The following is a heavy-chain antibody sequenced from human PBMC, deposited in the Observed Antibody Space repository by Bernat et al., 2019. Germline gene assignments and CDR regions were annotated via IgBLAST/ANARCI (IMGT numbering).Heavy chain of an antibody. Sequence: EVQLVESGGGLVQPGGSLRLSCAASGFTFSSYWMHWVRQAPGKGLVWVSRINSNSSSTSYADSVKGRFTISRDNAKNTLYLQMNSLRAEDTAVYYCERGPGEYGEYAAVDAYAIWGQGTMVTVSS. D-gene: IGHD4-17*01. V-gene: IGHV3-74*01. CDR1: GFTFSSYW. J-gene: IGHJ3*02. CDR2: INSNSSST. CDR3: ERGPGEYGEYAAVDAYAI.